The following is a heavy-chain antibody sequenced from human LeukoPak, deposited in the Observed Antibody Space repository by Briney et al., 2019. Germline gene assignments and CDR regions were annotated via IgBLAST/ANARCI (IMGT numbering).Heavy chain of an antibody. V-gene: IGHV3-20*04. Sequence: GGSLRLSCAASGFTFDDYGMSWVRQAPGKGLEWVSGINWNGGSTGYADSVKGRFTISRDNPKNTLYLQMNSLRVEDTAVYYCARVHWGNYYLNAFDIWGQGTMVTVSS. CDR2: INWNGGST. CDR3: ARVHWGNYYLNAFDI. J-gene: IGHJ3*02. CDR1: GFTFDDYG. D-gene: IGHD3-10*01.